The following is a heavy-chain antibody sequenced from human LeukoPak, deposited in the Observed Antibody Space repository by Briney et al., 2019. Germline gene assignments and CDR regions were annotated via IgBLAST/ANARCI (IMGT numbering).Heavy chain of an antibody. Sequence: SETLSLTCAVSGGSISSSNWWSWVRQPPGKGLEWIGEIYHSGSTNYNPSLKSRVTISVDKSKNQFSLKLSSVTAADTAVYYCAGSAAGTSYWFDPWGQGTLVTVSS. CDR2: IYHSGST. CDR3: AGSAAGTSYWFDP. D-gene: IGHD6-13*01. J-gene: IGHJ5*02. V-gene: IGHV4-4*02. CDR1: GGSISSSNW.